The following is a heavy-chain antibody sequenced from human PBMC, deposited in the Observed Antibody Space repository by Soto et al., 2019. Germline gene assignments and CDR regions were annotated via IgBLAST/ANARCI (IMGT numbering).Heavy chain of an antibody. V-gene: IGHV1-69*13. CDR1: GGTFSSYA. D-gene: IGHD3-10*01. Sequence: ASVKVSCKASGGTFSSYAISWVRQAPGQGLEWTGGIIPIFGTANYAQKFQGRVTITADESTSTAYMELSSLRSEDTAVYYCARDGGPYYYGSGSYYTPFNWFDPWGQGTLVTVSS. CDR3: ARDGGPYYYGSGSYYTPFNWFDP. CDR2: IIPIFGTA. J-gene: IGHJ5*02.